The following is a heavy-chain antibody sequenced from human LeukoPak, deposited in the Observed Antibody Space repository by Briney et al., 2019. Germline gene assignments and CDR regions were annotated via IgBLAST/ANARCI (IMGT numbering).Heavy chain of an antibody. Sequence: GGSLRLSCAASGLTFDDYAMHWVRQAPGKGLEWVSGISWNSGSIGYADSVKGRFTISRDNAKNSLYLQMNSLRAEDTALYYCAKGASSGIEYWYFDLWGRGTLVTVSS. CDR2: ISWNSGSI. J-gene: IGHJ2*01. CDR1: GLTFDDYA. D-gene: IGHD6-19*01. CDR3: AKGASSGIEYWYFDL. V-gene: IGHV3-9*01.